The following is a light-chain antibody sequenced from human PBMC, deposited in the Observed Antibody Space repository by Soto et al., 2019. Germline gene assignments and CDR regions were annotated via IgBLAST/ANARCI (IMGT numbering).Light chain of an antibody. J-gene: IGKJ1*01. CDR1: QSVLYSSNNKNY. CDR3: QQYYSTPRT. Sequence: DIVMTQSPDSLAVSLGERATINCKSSQSVLYSSNNKNYLAWYQQKPGQPPKLLIYWASTREFGVPDRFSGSGSGTDFTLTISSLQAEDVVVYYCQQYYSTPRTFGQGTKVEIK. V-gene: IGKV4-1*01. CDR2: WAS.